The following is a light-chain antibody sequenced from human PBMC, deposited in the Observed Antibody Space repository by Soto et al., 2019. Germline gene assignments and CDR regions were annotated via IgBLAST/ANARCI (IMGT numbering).Light chain of an antibody. CDR3: QSYNDWPFA. J-gene: IGKJ2*01. Sequence: DIVLTQSPATLSVSPRDRVTLSCRASESLFGFLAWYQQKPGQAPRLLMYGVSTRATGIPARFSGGGSATDFTLTISSLQSEDSAFYFCQSYNDWPFASGLGTRLEI. CDR1: ESLFGF. V-gene: IGKV3-15*01. CDR2: GVS.